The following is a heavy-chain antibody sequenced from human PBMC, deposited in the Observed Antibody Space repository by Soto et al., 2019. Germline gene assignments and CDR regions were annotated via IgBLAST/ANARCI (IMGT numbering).Heavy chain of an antibody. CDR1: GFTFSSYG. CDR3: AKFYCIITMCQAPAAKSTGGFEI. D-gene: IGHD2-2*01. V-gene: IGHV3-23*01. J-gene: IGHJ3*02. CDR2: ISGSGVST. Sequence: EPQLLESGGGLGHPGGSLRLYCAASGFTFSSYGMSWVRQAPGKGLEWVAAISGSGVSTYYADSVRGRSTISRDNSNKTVDLQMNSLRAEDTAVYSCAKFYCIITMCQAPAAKSTGGFEIWGQGTLVTVSS.